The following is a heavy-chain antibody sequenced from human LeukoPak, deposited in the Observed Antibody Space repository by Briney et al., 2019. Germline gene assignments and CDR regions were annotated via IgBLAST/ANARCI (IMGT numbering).Heavy chain of an antibody. V-gene: IGHV3-30*18. CDR3: AKGYYDSTSHYYYYGMYV. J-gene: IGHJ6*02. D-gene: IGHD3-22*01. Sequence: GRSLRLSCAASGFPFSSYGMHWVRQAPGKGLEWVAVTSYDGTNKYYADSVKGRFTISRDNSKNTLYLQMNSLRAEDTAVYYCAKGYYDSTSHYYYYGMYVWGQGTAVTVSS. CDR1: GFPFSSYG. CDR2: TSYDGTNK.